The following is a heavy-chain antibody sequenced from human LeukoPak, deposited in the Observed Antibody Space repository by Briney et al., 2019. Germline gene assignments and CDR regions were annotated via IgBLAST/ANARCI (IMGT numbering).Heavy chain of an antibody. D-gene: IGHD4-17*01. CDR2: ISGSGGST. CDR3: ANNMTTVTAFDY. CDR1: GFTVSSNY. V-gene: IGHV3-23*01. J-gene: IGHJ4*02. Sequence: GGSLRLSCAASGFTVSSNYMSWVRQAPGKGLEWVSTISGSGGSTYYADSVKGRFTFSRDNSKNTLYLQMNSLRADDTAVYYCANNMTTVTAFDYWGQGTLVTVSS.